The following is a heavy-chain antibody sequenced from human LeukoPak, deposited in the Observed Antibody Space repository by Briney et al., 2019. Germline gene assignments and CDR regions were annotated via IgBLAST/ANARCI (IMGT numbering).Heavy chain of an antibody. D-gene: IGHD1-26*01. CDR2: INPNSGGT. CDR3: ARSLSDYPFDY. CDR1: GYTFSDFY. Sequence: ASVKVCCKASGYTFSDFYMHWVRQAPGQGLEWMGWINPNSGGTRDAQKFQGRVTMTRDTSISTAYMELSRLRSDDTAVYYCARSLSDYPFDYWGQGTLVTVSS. J-gene: IGHJ4*02. V-gene: IGHV1-2*02.